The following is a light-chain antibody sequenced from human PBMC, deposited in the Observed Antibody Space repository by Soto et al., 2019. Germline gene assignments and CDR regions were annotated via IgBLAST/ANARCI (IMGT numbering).Light chain of an antibody. V-gene: IGKV2-28*01. CDR2: LGS. CDR1: QSLLHSNGYNY. J-gene: IGKJ1*01. CDR3: MQPLQAPWT. Sequence: DLVMTQSPLSLPVTPGEPASISCRSSQSLLHSNGYNYLDWYLQKPGQSPQLLIYLGSERASGVPDRFSGSGSGTDFTLNISRLEAEDVGVYYCMQPLQAPWTFGQGTKVEIK.